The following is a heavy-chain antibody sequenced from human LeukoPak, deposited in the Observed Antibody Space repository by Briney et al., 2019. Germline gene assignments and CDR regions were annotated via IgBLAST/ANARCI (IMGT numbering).Heavy chain of an antibody. CDR1: GFTFSSYW. Sequence: GGSLRLSCAASGFTFSSYWMHRVRQAPGKGLVWVSRINSDGSSTSYADSVKGRFTISRDNAKNTLYLQMNSLRAEDTAVYYCARDSSGWYVFDYWGQGTLVTVSS. CDR2: INSDGSST. V-gene: IGHV3-74*01. D-gene: IGHD6-19*01. J-gene: IGHJ4*02. CDR3: ARDSSGWYVFDY.